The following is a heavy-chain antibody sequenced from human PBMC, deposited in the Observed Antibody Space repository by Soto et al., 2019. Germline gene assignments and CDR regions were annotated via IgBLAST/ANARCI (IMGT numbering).Heavy chain of an antibody. CDR1: GCTLSSYA. V-gene: IGHV3-23*01. Sequence: GVSLRRSGSASGCTLSSYAMGWVRQAPGKGLEWVSGIKRNDGGRYSADSVKGRFTISRYNCKSTLSLQMNSLRADDTAVYYWARVLGFLEPFDYWGKGPVGNVAS. CDR3: ARVLGFLEPFDY. J-gene: IGHJ4*02. CDR2: IKRNDGGR. D-gene: IGHD3-3*01.